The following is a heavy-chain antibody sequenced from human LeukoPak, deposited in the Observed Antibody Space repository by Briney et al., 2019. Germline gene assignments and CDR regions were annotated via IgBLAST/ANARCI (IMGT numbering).Heavy chain of an antibody. V-gene: IGHV1-2*02. CDR2: INPNSGGT. Sequence: ASVTVSCKASGYTFTGYYMHWVRQAPGQGLEWMGWINPNSGGTNYAQKFQGRVTMTRDTSISTAYMELSSLRSEDTAVYYCARERRKWSSTSWGDYYYYYGMDVWGQGTTVTVSS. CDR3: ARERRKWSSTSWGDYYYYYGMDV. D-gene: IGHD2-2*01. CDR1: GYTFTGYY. J-gene: IGHJ6*02.